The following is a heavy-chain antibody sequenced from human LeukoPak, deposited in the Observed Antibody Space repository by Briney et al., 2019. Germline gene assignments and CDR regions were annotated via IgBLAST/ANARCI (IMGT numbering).Heavy chain of an antibody. Sequence: PSETLSLTCAVSGGSISSGGHSWSWIRQSPGKGLEWIVYIYHSGSTDYNPSLKSRVTISVDRSKNQFSLKMSSVTAADTAVYYCARCHYDSSGSPIFGLGVDYWGQGTLVTVSS. D-gene: IGHD3-22*01. V-gene: IGHV4-30-2*06. CDR2: IYHSGST. J-gene: IGHJ4*02. CDR1: GGSISSGGHS. CDR3: ARCHYDSSGSPIFGLGVDY.